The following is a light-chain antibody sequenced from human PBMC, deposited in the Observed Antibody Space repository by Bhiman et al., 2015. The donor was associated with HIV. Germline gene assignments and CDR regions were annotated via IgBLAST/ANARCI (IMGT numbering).Light chain of an antibody. CDR2: QDD. J-gene: IGLJ1*01. CDR1: RLGDKY. CDR3: QTWDNSRHPGYV. Sequence: SYELTQTPSVSVSPGQTAIITCSGDRLGDKYACWYQQKPGQSPILIIYQDDKRPSGIPERFSGSNSGDTATLTISRVGAGDEADYYCQTWDNSRHPGYVFGTGTTLTVL. V-gene: IGLV3-1*01.